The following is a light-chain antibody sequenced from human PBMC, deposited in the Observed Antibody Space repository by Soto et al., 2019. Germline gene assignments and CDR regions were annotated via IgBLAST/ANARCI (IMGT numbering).Light chain of an antibody. J-gene: IGLJ2*01. CDR1: SGHSSYA. Sequence: QPVLTQSPSASASLGASVKLTCTLSSGHSSYAIAWHQQQPEKGPRYLMKLNSDGSHNKGGGIPDRFSGSSSGAERYLTISSLQSEDEADYYCQTWGTGIFGGGTKVTVL. CDR3: QTWGTGI. CDR2: LNSDGSH. V-gene: IGLV4-69*01.